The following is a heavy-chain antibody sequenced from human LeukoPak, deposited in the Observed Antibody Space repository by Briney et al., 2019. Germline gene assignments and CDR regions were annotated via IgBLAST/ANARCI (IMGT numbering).Heavy chain of an antibody. CDR1: VYTFTCYY. Sequence: GASVNVSFQASVYTFTCYYMHWVRQAPGQGLEWMGWINPNSGGTNYAQKFQGRVTMTRDTSIRTAYMELSRLRSDDTAVYYCARVSCYSSSCPWDYWGQGTLVTVSS. CDR3: ARVSCYSSSCPWDY. J-gene: IGHJ4*02. D-gene: IGHD6-13*01. CDR2: INPNSGGT. V-gene: IGHV1-2*02.